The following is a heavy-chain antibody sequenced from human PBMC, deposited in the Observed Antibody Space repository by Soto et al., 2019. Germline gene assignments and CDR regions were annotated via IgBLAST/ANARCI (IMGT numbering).Heavy chain of an antibody. CDR1: GYSFSRYW. CDR3: ARHEVPLDYYYYGMDV. J-gene: IGHJ6*02. CDR2: IDPSDSYT. Sequence: GGSLKNSRKGSGYSFSRYWVSRGGQMPGEGLEWMGRIDPSDSYTNYSPSFQGHVTISADKSISTAYLQWSSLKASDTAMYYCARHEVPLDYYYYGMDVWGQGTTVTVSS. D-gene: IGHD3-10*01. V-gene: IGHV5-10-1*01.